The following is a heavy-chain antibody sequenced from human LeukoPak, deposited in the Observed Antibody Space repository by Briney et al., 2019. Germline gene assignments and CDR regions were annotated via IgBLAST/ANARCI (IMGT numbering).Heavy chain of an antibody. V-gene: IGHV1-2*02. CDR2: INPNSGGT. Sequence: ASVKVSCKASGYTFTGYYMHWVRQAPGQGLEWMGWINPNSGGTNYAQKFQGRVTMTRDTSISTAYMELSRLRSDDTAVYYCARDSYYDSSEPTDYYYMDVWGKGTTVTVSS. CDR3: ARDSYYDSSEPTDYYYMDV. CDR1: GYTFTGYY. D-gene: IGHD3-22*01. J-gene: IGHJ6*03.